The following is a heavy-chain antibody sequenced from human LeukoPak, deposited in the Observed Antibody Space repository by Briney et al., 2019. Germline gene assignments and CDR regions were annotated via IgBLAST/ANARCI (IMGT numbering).Heavy chain of an antibody. CDR1: GFTFDDYA. Sequence: GGSLRLSCAASGFTFDDYAMHWVRQAPGKGLEWVSGISWNSGSIGYADSAKGRFTISRDNAKNSLYLQMNSLRAEDTAVYYCARDAVDTANAVWGQGTTVTVSS. CDR2: ISWNSGSI. D-gene: IGHD5-18*01. J-gene: IGHJ6*02. V-gene: IGHV3-9*01. CDR3: ARDAVDTANAV.